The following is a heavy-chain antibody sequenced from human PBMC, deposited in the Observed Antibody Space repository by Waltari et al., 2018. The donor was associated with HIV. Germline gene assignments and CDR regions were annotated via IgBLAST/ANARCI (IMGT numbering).Heavy chain of an antibody. CDR3: AKEGIIVITDAFDI. V-gene: IGHV3-23*01. CDR2: ISGSGGST. J-gene: IGHJ3*02. D-gene: IGHD3-22*01. CDR1: GFPFSNYA. Sequence: EVQLLESGGGLVQPGGSLRLSCAASGFPFSNYAMSWVRQAPGKGLGGVSSISGSGGSTYYADSVKGRFTVARDNSKDTLFLQMNSLRAEDTALYYCAKEGIIVITDAFDIWGQGTMVIVSS.